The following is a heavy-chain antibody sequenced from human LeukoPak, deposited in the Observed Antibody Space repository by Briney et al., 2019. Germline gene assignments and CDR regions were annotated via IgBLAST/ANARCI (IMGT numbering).Heavy chain of an antibody. CDR3: ARRRQDLNYYGSGSYYRFDP. J-gene: IGHJ5*02. D-gene: IGHD3-10*01. CDR2: IYTSGST. V-gene: IGHV4-4*09. CDR1: GGSISSYY. Sequence: PSETLSLTCTVSGGSISSYYWGWLRQPPGKGLEWIGYIYTSGSTNYNPSLKSRVTISVDTSKNQFSLTMSSVTAADTAVYYCARRRQDLNYYGSGSYYRFDPWGQGTLVTVSS.